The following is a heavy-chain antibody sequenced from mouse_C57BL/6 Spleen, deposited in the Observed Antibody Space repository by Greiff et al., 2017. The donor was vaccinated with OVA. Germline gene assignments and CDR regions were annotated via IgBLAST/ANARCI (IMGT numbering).Heavy chain of an antibody. Sequence: QVQLQQSGPELVKPGASVKISCKASGYAFSSSWMNWVKQRPGKGLEWIGRIYPGDGDTNYNGQFKGKATLTADKSSSPAYMQLSSLTSEDSAVYFGARPGDYYGSTPFDYWGQGTTLTVSS. J-gene: IGHJ2*01. D-gene: IGHD1-1*01. CDR1: GYAFSSSW. CDR3: ARPGDYYGSTPFDY. CDR2: IYPGDGDT. V-gene: IGHV1-82*01.